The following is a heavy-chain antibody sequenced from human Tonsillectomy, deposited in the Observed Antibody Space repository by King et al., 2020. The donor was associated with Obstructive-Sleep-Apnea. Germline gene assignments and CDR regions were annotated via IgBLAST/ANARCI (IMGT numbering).Heavy chain of an antibody. CDR2: ISHDGNNK. V-gene: IGHV3-30-3*01. J-gene: IGHJ4*02. CDR1: RFTFSSYS. CDR3: AKEHGYSFGYIDYYFDY. D-gene: IGHD5-18*01. Sequence: VQLVESGGGVVQPGRSLRLSCAASRFTFSSYSMHWVRRAPGKGLEWVALISHDGNNKYYADSVKGRFTISRDNSKNTLYLQMNSLRTEDTAVYYCAKEHGYSFGYIDYYFDYWGQGTLVTVSS.